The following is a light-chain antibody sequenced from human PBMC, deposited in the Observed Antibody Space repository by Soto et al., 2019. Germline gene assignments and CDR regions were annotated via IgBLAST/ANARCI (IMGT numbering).Light chain of an antibody. J-gene: IGKJ1*01. CDR2: TSS. CDR3: QQSYGTPRT. V-gene: IGKV1-39*01. CDR1: EAISRY. Sequence: DIQMTQSPSSLSASLGDRVTITCRSSEAISRYLNWYQHQPGKAPKLLIYTSSNLQSGVPSRFSGSGSATEFTLTIINLQPEDFATYYCQQSYGTPRTFGQASKV.